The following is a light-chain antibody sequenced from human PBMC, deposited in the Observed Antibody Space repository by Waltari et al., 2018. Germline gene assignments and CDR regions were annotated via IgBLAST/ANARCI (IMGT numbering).Light chain of an antibody. Sequence: EIGMTQSPATLSVFPGESATLSCRASQSIRSNLAWYQLKPGQAPRLLIYGASTRATGIPARFSGSGSGTEFTLTISSLQSEDFAVYFCQQYDNWLGTFGQGTKVEIK. J-gene: IGKJ1*01. CDR2: GAS. CDR1: QSIRSN. CDR3: QQYDNWLGT. V-gene: IGKV3-15*01.